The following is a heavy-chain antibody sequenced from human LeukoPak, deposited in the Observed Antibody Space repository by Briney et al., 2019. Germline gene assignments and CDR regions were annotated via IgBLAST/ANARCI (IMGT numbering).Heavy chain of an antibody. D-gene: IGHD3-16*01. CDR2: ISTSSGNT. J-gene: IGHJ4*02. CDR1: GYSFTRNG. Sequence: ASVKVSCKPSGYSFTRNGISWVRQAPGQGLEWMGWISTSSGNTKYAQKFQDRVTLATDTSTRTAYMELRSLRSDDTAVYYCARDVNYAFDYWGQGALVTVSS. V-gene: IGHV1-18*01. CDR3: ARDVNYAFDY.